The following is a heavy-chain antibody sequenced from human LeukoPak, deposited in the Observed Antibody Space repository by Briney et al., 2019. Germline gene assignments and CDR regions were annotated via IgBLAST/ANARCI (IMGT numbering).Heavy chain of an antibody. CDR2: IYHSGST. V-gene: IGHV4-4*02. Sequence: SETLSLTCAVSGGSISSSNWWSWVRQPPGKGLEWIGEIYHSGSTNYNPSLKSRVTISVDKSKNQFSLKLSSVTAADTAVYYCARARIYCSSTTCYGGAFNYWAQGTLVTVSS. CDR1: GGSISSSNW. J-gene: IGHJ4*02. CDR3: ARARIYCSSTTCYGGAFNY. D-gene: IGHD2-2*01.